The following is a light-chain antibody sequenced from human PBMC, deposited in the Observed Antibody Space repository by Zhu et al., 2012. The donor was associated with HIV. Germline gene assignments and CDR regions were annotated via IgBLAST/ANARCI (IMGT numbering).Light chain of an antibody. CDR2: GAS. V-gene: IGKV3-20*01. J-gene: IGKJ4*01. Sequence: EIVLTQSPGTLSLSPGERATLSCRASQSINTYLAWYQQKPGQAPRLLIYGASSRATGIPDFTLTINRLEPEDFAVYYCQQFGSSPLTFGGGTKVEIK. CDR3: QQFGSSPLT. CDR1: QSINTY.